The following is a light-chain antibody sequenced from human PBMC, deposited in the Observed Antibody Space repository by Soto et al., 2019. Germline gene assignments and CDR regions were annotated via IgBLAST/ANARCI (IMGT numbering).Light chain of an antibody. CDR3: QQSYRTPLT. J-gene: IGKJ4*01. CDR2: AGS. Sequence: DIQMTQSPSSLSASVGDRVTITCRASQSISSYLNSYQQKQGKAPKLMIYAGSSLQSGVPSRFSGRGSGTDFTLTISSLQPEDFATYYCQQSYRTPLTVGGGTKVEIK. CDR1: QSISSY. V-gene: IGKV1-39*01.